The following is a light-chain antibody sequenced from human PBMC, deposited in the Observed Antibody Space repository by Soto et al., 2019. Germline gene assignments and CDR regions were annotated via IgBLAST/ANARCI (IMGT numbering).Light chain of an antibody. CDR3: SSYTSSSTRV. V-gene: IGLV2-14*01. Sequence: QSVLTQPASVSGSPGPSITISCTGTSSDVGGYNYVSWYQQHPGKAPKLMIYDVSNRPSGVSNRFSGSKSGNTASLTISGLQAEDEADYYCSSYTSSSTRVFGTGT. J-gene: IGLJ1*01. CDR2: DVS. CDR1: SSDVGGYNY.